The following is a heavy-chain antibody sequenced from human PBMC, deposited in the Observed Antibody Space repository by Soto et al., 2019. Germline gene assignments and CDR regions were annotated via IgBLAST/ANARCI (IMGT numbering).Heavy chain of an antibody. CDR3: ARDFTTAETPGDDFDY. D-gene: IGHD4-17*01. V-gene: IGHV3-74*01. Sequence: EVQLVESGGGLVQPGGSLRLSCAASGFTFTNYWMHWVRQVPGKGLVWVSRINADGSYASYADFVKGRFTISRDNSRNTVHLQMNSLSAEDTAVYYWARDFTTAETPGDDFDYWGQGIPVTVSS. CDR2: INADGSYA. CDR1: GFTFTNYW. J-gene: IGHJ4*02.